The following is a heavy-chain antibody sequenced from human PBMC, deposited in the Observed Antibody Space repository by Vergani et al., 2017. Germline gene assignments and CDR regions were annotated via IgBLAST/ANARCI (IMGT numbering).Heavy chain of an antibody. Sequence: EVQLVQSGAEVKKPGATMKISCKVSGYTFTDHYMHWVKQAPGKGLEWMGLVDPEDGETIYAEKFKSRVTIAADTSTDTAHLELSSLRSEDTAVYYCARGRSTVTEKKYYYYCGMDVWGQGTTVTVSS. D-gene: IGHD4-17*01. J-gene: IGHJ6*02. CDR2: VDPEDGET. CDR3: ARGRSTVTEKKYYYYCGMDV. V-gene: IGHV1-69-2*01. CDR1: GYTFTDHY.